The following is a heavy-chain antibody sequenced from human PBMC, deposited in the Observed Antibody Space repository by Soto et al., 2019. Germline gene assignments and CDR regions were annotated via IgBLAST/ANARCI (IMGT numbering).Heavy chain of an antibody. CDR1: GGTFNNYS. V-gene: IGHV1-69*13. Sequence: SVKVSCKASGGTFNNYSLSWVRQAPGQGLEWMGGIIPIFNSANYAQKFQGRVTITADDSTSTAYMELRSLRPDDTAVYYCAREVTVASYSFDFWGQGTLVTVSS. J-gene: IGHJ4*02. D-gene: IGHD5-12*01. CDR2: IIPIFNSA. CDR3: AREVTVASYSFDF.